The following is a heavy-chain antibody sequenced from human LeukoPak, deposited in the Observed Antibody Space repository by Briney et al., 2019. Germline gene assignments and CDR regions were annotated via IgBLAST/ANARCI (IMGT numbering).Heavy chain of an antibody. CDR3: ARDLLLGGTAPL. V-gene: IGHV3-30-3*01. Sequence: PGGPLRLSCAASGFTFSSYAMHWVRQAPGKGLEWVAVISYDGSNKYYADSVKGRFTISRDNSKNTLYLQMNSLRAEDTAVYYCARDLLLGGTAPLWGQGTLVTVSS. D-gene: IGHD3-10*01. CDR2: ISYDGSNK. CDR1: GFTFSSYA. J-gene: IGHJ4*02.